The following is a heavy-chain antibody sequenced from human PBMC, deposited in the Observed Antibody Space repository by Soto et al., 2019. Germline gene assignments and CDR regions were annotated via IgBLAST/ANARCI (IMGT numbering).Heavy chain of an antibody. CDR2: ISHSGST. CDR1: GGSISSSNW. Sequence: SETLSLTCAVSGGSISSSNWWSWVRQPPGKGLEWIGDISHSGSTNYNPSLKSRVTISVDNSKNQFSLKLSSVTAADTAVYYCARAMTTVTAIDYWGQGTLVTVSS. CDR3: ARAMTTVTAIDY. D-gene: IGHD4-17*01. V-gene: IGHV4-4*02. J-gene: IGHJ4*02.